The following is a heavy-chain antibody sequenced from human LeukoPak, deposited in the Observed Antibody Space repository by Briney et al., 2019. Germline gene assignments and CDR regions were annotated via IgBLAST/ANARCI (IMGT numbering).Heavy chain of an antibody. D-gene: IGHD6-19*01. Sequence: SETLSLTCAVSGGSISSSSYYWGWIRQPPGKGLEWIGSIYYSGSTYYNPSLKSRVTISVDTSKNQFSLKLSSVTAADTAVYYCAREGIAVAVHFFDYWGQGTLVTVSS. CDR2: IYYSGST. CDR3: AREGIAVAVHFFDY. V-gene: IGHV4-39*07. CDR1: GGSISSSSYY. J-gene: IGHJ4*02.